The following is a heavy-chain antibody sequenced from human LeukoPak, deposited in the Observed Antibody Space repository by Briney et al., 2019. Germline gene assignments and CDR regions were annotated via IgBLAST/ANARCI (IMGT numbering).Heavy chain of an antibody. V-gene: IGHV4-30-4*02. CDR3: TRDSQGYFDL. CDR1: GGSISSGDYY. Sequence: SETLSLTCTVTGGSISSGDYYWSWIRQPPGKGLEWIGYIYYSGSTYYNPSLKSRVTISVDTSKNQFSLKLSSVTAADTAVYYCTRDSQGYFDLWGRGTLVTVSS. CDR2: IYYSGST. J-gene: IGHJ2*01.